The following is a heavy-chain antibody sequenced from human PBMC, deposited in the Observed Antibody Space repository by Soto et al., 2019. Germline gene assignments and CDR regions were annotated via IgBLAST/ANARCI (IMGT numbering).Heavy chain of an antibody. Sequence: SETLSLTCTVSGGSISSYYWSWIRQPPGKGLEWIGYIYYSGSTNYNPSLKSRATISVDTSKNQFSLKLSSVTAADTAVYYCARRSIFGVVPDYYYYYMDVWGKGTTVTVSS. J-gene: IGHJ6*03. CDR1: GGSISSYY. V-gene: IGHV4-59*08. D-gene: IGHD3-3*01. CDR3: ARRSIFGVVPDYYYYYMDV. CDR2: IYYSGST.